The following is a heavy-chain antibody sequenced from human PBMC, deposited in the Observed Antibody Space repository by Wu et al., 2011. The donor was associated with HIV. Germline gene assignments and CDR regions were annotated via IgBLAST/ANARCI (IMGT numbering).Heavy chain of an antibody. CDR1: GGSFSSET. CDR3: ARGYCSGGRCLMFDY. V-gene: IGHV1-69*06. Sequence: QVQLVQSGAEVKKPGASVKVSCKASGGSFSSETISWVRQAPGQGLEWMGGIIPLFGTARYAQKFQDRLTITADKSTTTAYMELSSLRSEDTAVYYCARGYCSGGRCLMFDYWAREPWSPSPQ. D-gene: IGHD2-15*01. J-gene: IGHJ4*02. CDR2: IIPLFGTA.